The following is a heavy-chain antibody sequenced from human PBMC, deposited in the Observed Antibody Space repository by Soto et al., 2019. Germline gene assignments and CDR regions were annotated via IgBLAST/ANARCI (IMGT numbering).Heavy chain of an antibody. CDR1: GYTFTDYW. CDR3: ARHLLDSDDAYDI. D-gene: IGHD3-9*01. V-gene: IGHV5-51*01. J-gene: IGHJ3*02. Sequence: GESLKICCKGSGYTFTDYWIGWVRQLPGKGLEWMGIIYPGDSDTRYSPSFQGHVTITVDKSTNTAYLQWSSLKASDTAMYYCARHLLDSDDAYDIWGQGTMVPVSS. CDR2: IYPGDSDT.